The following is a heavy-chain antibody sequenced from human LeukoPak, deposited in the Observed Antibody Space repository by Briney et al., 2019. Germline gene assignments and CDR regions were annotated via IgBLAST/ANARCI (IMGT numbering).Heavy chain of an antibody. CDR2: ISSSSSYI. CDR3: ARDGSGYSGYELAFDI. V-gene: IGHV3-21*01. D-gene: IGHD5-12*01. Sequence: GGSLRLSCAASGFTFSSYSMNWVRQAPGNGLEWVSSISSSSSYIYYADSVKGRFTISRDNAKNSLYLQMNSLRAEDTAVYYCARDGSGYSGYELAFDIWGQGTMVTVSS. J-gene: IGHJ3*02. CDR1: GFTFSSYS.